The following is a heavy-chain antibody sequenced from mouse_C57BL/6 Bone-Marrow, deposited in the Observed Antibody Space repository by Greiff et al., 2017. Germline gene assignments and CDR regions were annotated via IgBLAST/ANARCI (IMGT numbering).Heavy chain of an antibody. Sequence: EVQGVESGGGLVKPGGSLKLSCAASGFTFSDYGMHWVRQAPEKGLEWVAYISSGSSTIYYADTVKGRFTISRDNAKNTLFLQMTSLRSEDTAMYYCARTTVAPYWYVDVWGTGTTVTVSS. J-gene: IGHJ1*03. CDR1: GFTFSDYG. D-gene: IGHD1-1*01. CDR3: ARTTVAPYWYVDV. V-gene: IGHV5-17*01. CDR2: ISSGSSTI.